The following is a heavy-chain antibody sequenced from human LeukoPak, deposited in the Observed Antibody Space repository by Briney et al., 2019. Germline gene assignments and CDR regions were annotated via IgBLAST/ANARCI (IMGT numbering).Heavy chain of an antibody. V-gene: IGHV3-15*01. Sequence: GGSLRLSCAASGFTFSNAWMSWVRQAPGKGLEWVGRIKSKTDGGTTDYAAPVKGRFTISRDDSKNTLYLQMNSLKTEDTAVYYCTTDWVLGVVSTVVAATPFDYWGQGTLVTVSS. CDR1: GFTFSNAW. D-gene: IGHD2-15*01. CDR3: TTDWVLGVVSTVVAATPFDY. CDR2: IKSKTDGGTT. J-gene: IGHJ4*02.